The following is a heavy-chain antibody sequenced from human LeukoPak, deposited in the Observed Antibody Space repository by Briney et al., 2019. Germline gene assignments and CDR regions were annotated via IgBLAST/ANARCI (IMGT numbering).Heavy chain of an antibody. CDR3: ARREDTAMAHLDY. CDR1: GYNFTSYW. J-gene: IGHJ4*02. V-gene: IGHV5-51*01. CDR2: IYPGDSDT. Sequence: GESLKISCKGSGYNFTSYWIGWVRQMPGKGLEWMGIIYPGDSDTRYSPSFQGQVTISADKSISTAYLQWSSLKASDTAIYYCARREDTAMAHLDYWGQGTLVTVSS. D-gene: IGHD5-18*01.